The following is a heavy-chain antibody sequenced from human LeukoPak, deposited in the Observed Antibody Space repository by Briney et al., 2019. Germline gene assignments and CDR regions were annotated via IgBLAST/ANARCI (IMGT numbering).Heavy chain of an antibody. V-gene: IGHV4-34*01. Sequence: SETLSLTCAVYGGSFSGYYWSWIRQPPGKGLEWIGEINHSGSTNYKPSLKSRVTISVDTSKNQFSLKLSSVTAADTAVYYCARQRSRYSSGRQYFQHWGQGTLVTVSS. D-gene: IGHD6-19*01. CDR3: ARQRSRYSSGRQYFQH. J-gene: IGHJ1*01. CDR1: GGSFSGYY. CDR2: INHSGST.